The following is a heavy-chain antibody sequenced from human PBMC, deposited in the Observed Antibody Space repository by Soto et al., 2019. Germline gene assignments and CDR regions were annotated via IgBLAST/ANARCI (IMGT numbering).Heavy chain of an antibody. J-gene: IGHJ4*02. Sequence: PGRSLRLSCAASGFTFSSYAMSWVRQAPGRGLEWVSAISGSGGSTYYADSVKGRFTISRDNSKNTLYLQMNSLRAEDTAVYYCAKDLFSSGWYYNFDYWGQGTLVTVSS. V-gene: IGHV3-23*01. CDR1: GFTFSSYA. CDR3: AKDLFSSGWYYNFDY. CDR2: ISGSGGST. D-gene: IGHD6-19*01.